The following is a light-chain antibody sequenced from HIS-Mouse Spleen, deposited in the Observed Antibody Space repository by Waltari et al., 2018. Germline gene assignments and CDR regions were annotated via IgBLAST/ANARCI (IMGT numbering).Light chain of an antibody. J-gene: IGLJ2*01. V-gene: IGLV6-57*02. CDR3: QSYDSSNQGV. CDR2: EDN. CDR1: SGSIASNY. Sequence: NFMLTQPHSVSESPGKTVTISCTGSSGSIASNYVQWYQPRPGSAPTPVIYEDNQRPAGVPDRFSGSIDSSSNSASLTISGLKTEDEADYYCQSYDSSNQGVFGGGTKLTVL.